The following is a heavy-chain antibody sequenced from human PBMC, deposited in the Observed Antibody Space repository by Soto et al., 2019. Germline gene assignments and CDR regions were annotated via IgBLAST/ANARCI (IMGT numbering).Heavy chain of an antibody. CDR2: IGPESGAT. CDR3: GRGRSGQIVVFY. D-gene: IGHD1-26*01. CDR1: GYTFTGHY. Sequence: ASEKVSCKASGYTFTGHYIHWVRQAPEQGPEWMGEIGPESGATRYAQKFQGRVTMTRDTSITTVYMELKNLSPDDTAVYYCGRGRSGQIVVFYWGQGTPVTVSS. V-gene: IGHV1-2*02. J-gene: IGHJ4*02.